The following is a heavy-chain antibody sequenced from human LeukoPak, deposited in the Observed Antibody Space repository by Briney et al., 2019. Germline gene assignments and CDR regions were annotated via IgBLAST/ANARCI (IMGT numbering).Heavy chain of an antibody. D-gene: IGHD3-22*01. J-gene: IGHJ4*02. V-gene: IGHV1-69*05. Sequence: SVKVSCKASGGTFSSYAISWVRQAPGQGLEWMGRIIPIFGTANYAQKFQGRVTITTDESTSTAYMELSSLRSEDTAVYYCAAHYYDSSGYFDYWGQGALVTVSS. CDR3: AAHYYDSSGYFDY. CDR2: IIPIFGTA. CDR1: GGTFSSYA.